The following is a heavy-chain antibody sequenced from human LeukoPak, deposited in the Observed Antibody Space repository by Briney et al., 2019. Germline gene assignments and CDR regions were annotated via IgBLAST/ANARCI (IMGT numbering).Heavy chain of an antibody. Sequence: SGGSLRLSCAASGFTFSSYWMSWVRQAPGKGLEWVANIKQDGSEKYYVDSVKSRFTISRDNAKNSLYLQMNSLRAEDTAVYYCARENGDYVIDYWGQGTLVTVSS. CDR2: IKQDGSEK. D-gene: IGHD4-17*01. J-gene: IGHJ4*02. CDR1: GFTFSSYW. V-gene: IGHV3-7*03. CDR3: ARENGDYVIDY.